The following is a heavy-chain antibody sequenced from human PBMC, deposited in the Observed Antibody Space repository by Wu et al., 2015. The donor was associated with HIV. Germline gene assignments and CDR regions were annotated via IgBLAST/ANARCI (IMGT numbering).Heavy chain of an antibody. CDR2: IIPIFGTA. CDR1: GGTFSSYA. J-gene: IGHJ4*02. V-gene: IGHV1-69*05. D-gene: IGHD4-17*01. CDR3: ARVRGLSRLGYGDYNSFDY. Sequence: QVQLVQSGAEVKKPGSSVKVSCKASGGTFSSYAISWVRQAPGQGLEWMGGIIPIFGTANYAQKFQGRVTITTDESTSTAYMELSSLRSEDTAVYYCARVRGLSRLGYGDYNSFDYWGQGTLVTVSS.